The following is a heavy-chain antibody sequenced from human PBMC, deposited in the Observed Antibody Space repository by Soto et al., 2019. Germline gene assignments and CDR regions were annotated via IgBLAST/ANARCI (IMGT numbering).Heavy chain of an antibody. D-gene: IGHD5-12*01. CDR1: GFTCEDYA. V-gene: IGHV3-9*01. J-gene: IGHJ4*02. Sequence: PGGSLRLSCAASGFTCEDYAMYWVRQVPGKGLEWVSGIGSNSDNIGYAESVKGRFTISRDNAKNSLYLQMDSLRVEDTAFYYCAKARGRDGYNPTDFWGQGTLVTVSS. CDR2: IGSNSDNI. CDR3: AKARGRDGYNPTDF.